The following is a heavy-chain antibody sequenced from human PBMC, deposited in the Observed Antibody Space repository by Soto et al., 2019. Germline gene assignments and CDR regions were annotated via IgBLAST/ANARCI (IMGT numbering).Heavy chain of an antibody. Sequence: QVQLVESGADVKKPGASVKVSCKASGYNYTSYGISWVRQAPGQGLEWMGWISPHNDRTKYARRFQDRVTMTTETLTSTVYMELWSLRSDDTAVYYCARDLYYSSGRYFDHDAFDIWGQGTVVTVSS. V-gene: IGHV1-18*01. CDR1: GYNYTSYG. D-gene: IGHD6-19*01. CDR2: ISPHNDRT. J-gene: IGHJ3*02. CDR3: ARDLYYSSGRYFDHDAFDI.